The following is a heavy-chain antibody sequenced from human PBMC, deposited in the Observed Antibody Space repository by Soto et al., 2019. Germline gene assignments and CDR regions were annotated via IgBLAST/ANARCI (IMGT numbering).Heavy chain of an antibody. Sequence: PSETLSLTCAVSGGSISSSNWWSWVRQPPGKGLEWIGEIYHSGSTNYNPSLKSRVTISVDKSKNQFSLKLSSVTAADTAVYYCARDRYYDFWSGYLYYYYYYGMDVWGQGTTVTVSS. CDR2: IYHSGST. CDR1: GGSISSSNW. CDR3: ARDRYYDFWSGYLYYYYYYGMDV. D-gene: IGHD3-3*01. V-gene: IGHV4-4*02. J-gene: IGHJ6*02.